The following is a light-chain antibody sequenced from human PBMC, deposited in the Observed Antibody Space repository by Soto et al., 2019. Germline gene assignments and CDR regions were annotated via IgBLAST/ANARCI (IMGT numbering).Light chain of an antibody. CDR3: QQSYSAPPLT. J-gene: IGKJ4*02. Sequence: DIQMSQSPSPLSASVRDRDTTTGRASQTITAYCNWNQQRPAKAPLLLISAASHLQSGVPSRSSGGDSGTDFTLASSSLQPEDCGTYFCQQSYSAPPLTVCGGPMVEI. V-gene: IGKV1-39*01. CDR2: AAS. CDR1: QTITAY.